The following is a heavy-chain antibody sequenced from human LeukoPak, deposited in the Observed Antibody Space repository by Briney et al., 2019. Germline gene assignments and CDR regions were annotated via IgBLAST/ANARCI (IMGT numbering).Heavy chain of an antibody. J-gene: IGHJ4*02. CDR2: IRSKAYGATT. D-gene: IGHD2-15*01. CDR3: TRLWTTRTFFDY. Sequence: GGSLRLSCTASGFXFGDYAIGWVREAPGKGLEWVGFIRSKAYGATTEYAASVKGRFTISRDDSKSIAYLQMNSLKTEDTAVYYCTRLWTTRTFFDYWGQGTVVTVSS. CDR1: GFXFGDYA. V-gene: IGHV3-49*04.